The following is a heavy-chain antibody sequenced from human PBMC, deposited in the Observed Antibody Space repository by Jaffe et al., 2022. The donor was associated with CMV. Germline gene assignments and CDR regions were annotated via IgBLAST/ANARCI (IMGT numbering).Heavy chain of an antibody. D-gene: IGHD6-13*01. Sequence: EVQLVESGGGLVKPGGSLRLSCAASGFTFSNAWMSWVRQAPGKGLEWVGRIKSKTDGGTTDYAAPVKGRFTISRDDSKNTLYLQMNSLKTEDTAVYYCTTDIAGYSSSCCNWGQGTLVTVSS. J-gene: IGHJ4*02. V-gene: IGHV3-15*01. CDR3: TTDIAGYSSSCCN. CDR2: IKSKTDGGTT. CDR1: GFTFSNAW.